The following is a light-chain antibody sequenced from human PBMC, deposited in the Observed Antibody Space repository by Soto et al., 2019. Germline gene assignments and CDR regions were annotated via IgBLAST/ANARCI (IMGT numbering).Light chain of an antibody. CDR1: QSLVHSDGNTY. Sequence: VMTHSQLSLPVTLGQPASISCRSSQSLVHSDGNTYLNWFQQRPGQSPRRLIYRVSNRDSGVPDRFSGSGSGTDFTLKISMVEAEDVGVYYCMQGKLLRTSGQGTKVDIK. V-gene: IGKV2-30*02. CDR2: RVS. J-gene: IGKJ1*01. CDR3: MQGKLLRT.